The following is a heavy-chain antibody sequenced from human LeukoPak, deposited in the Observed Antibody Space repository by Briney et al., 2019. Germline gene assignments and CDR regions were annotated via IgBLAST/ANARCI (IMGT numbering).Heavy chain of an antibody. J-gene: IGHJ4*02. V-gene: IGHV3-23*01. CDR1: GFTFSSYA. Sequence: PGGSLRLSCAASGFTFSSYAMSWVRQAPGKGLEWVSAISGSGGSTYYADSVKGRFTISRDNSKNTLYLQMNSLRAEDTAVYYCAKDLGRITIFGVAFDYWGQGTLVTVSS. CDR3: AKDLGRITIFGVAFDY. CDR2: ISGSGGST. D-gene: IGHD3-3*01.